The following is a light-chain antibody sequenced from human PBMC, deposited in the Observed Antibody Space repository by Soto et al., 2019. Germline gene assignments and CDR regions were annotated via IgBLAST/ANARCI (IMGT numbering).Light chain of an antibody. V-gene: IGKV3-15*01. CDR3: QQYNNWTT. CDR1: QSVSSN. J-gene: IGKJ3*01. Sequence: EIVMTQSPATLSVSPGERATLSCRASQSVSSNLAWYQQKPGQAPRLLIYGASTRATGIPDRFSGSGSGTEFTLTIRSLQSEDFAVYYCQQYNNWTTFGPGTKVYIK. CDR2: GAS.